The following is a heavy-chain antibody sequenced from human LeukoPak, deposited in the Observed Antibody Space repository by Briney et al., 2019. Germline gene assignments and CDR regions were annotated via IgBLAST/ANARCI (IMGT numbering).Heavy chain of an antibody. CDR3: AKVYDYTSGSYYSAIDY. J-gene: IGHJ4*02. D-gene: IGHD3-10*01. V-gene: IGHV3-23*01. CDR2: ISGSGGST. Sequence: PGGSLRLSCAASGFTFSSYAMSWVRQAPGKGLEWVSAISGSGGSTYYADSVKGRFTISRDNSKNTLYLQVNSLRAEDTAVYYCAKVYDYTSGSYYSAIDYWGQGTLVTVSS. CDR1: GFTFSSYA.